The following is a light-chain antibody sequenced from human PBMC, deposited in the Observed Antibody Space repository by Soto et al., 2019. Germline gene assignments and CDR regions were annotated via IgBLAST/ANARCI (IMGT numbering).Light chain of an antibody. CDR2: GAS. V-gene: IGKV3-15*01. Sequence: TVMTKATATLSVSPRQSVPLSFRASQSVSSNVAWYQQKPGQAPRLLIYGASTRATGIPARFSGGGSGTEFTLTISSLQSEDFAVYYCQQYNNWPWTFGQGTKVDI. CDR3: QQYNNWPWT. CDR1: QSVSSN. J-gene: IGKJ1*01.